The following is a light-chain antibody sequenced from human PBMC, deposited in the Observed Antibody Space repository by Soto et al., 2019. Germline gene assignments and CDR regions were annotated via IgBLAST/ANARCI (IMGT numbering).Light chain of an antibody. CDR2: ATS. V-gene: IGKV3-20*01. J-gene: IGKJ2*01. CDR3: PQYITSPYT. CDR1: QTLSSAY. Sequence: EVVLTQSPGTLSLSPGEGATLSCRVSQTLSSAYLAWYQQKPGQAPRLLISATSIRATGIPDRFSGGGSGTDFTLTITRLEPEDFAVYYCPQYITSPYTFSRATKLEIK.